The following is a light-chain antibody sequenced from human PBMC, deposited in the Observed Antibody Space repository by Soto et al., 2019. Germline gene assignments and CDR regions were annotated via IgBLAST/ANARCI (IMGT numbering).Light chain of an antibody. CDR1: SSNIGAGYD. V-gene: IGLV1-40*01. CDR3: QYYESSVSAYV. Sequence: QAVVAQPPSVSGAPGQKVTISCTGSSSNIGAGYDLHWYQQLPGTAPKLLLYGNSNRPSVVPDRFSGSKYGTSASLAITGLEAEDEADYYCQYYESSVSAYVVGTGSKVTVL. J-gene: IGLJ1*01. CDR2: GNS.